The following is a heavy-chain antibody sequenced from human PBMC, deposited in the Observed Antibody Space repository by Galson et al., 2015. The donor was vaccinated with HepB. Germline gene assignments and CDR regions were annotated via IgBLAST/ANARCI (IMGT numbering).Heavy chain of an antibody. D-gene: IGHD6-19*01. CDR1: GFSFSNAW. J-gene: IGHJ4*02. V-gene: IGHV3-15*01. CDR2: ITSAEDGGTP. Sequence: SLRLSCAASGFSFSNAWMTWVRQSPGKGLQWVGIITSAEDGGTPHHSSPVEGRFTISRDDSNDTVYLQMDSVKSDDTGIYYCATGTWRSAWYSHWGQGTLVAVSS. CDR3: ATGTWRSAWYSH.